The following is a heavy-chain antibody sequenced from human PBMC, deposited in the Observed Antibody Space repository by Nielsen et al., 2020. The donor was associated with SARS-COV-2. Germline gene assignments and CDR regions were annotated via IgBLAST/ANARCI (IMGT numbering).Heavy chain of an antibody. Sequence: SETLSLTCAVYGGSFSGYYWSWIRRPPGKGLEWIGEINHSGSTNYNPSLKIRVTISVDTSKNQFSLKLSSVTAADTAVYYCARGFRVTGFDYWGQGTLVTVSS. CDR2: INHSGST. J-gene: IGHJ4*02. V-gene: IGHV4-34*01. CDR1: GGSFSGYY. D-gene: IGHD1-20*01. CDR3: ARGFRVTGFDY.